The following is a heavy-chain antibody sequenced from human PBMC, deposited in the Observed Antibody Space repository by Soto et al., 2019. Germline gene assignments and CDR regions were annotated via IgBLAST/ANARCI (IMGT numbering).Heavy chain of an antibody. V-gene: IGHV4-39*01. CDR3: ACIFSGGYGYGFYYYGMDV. CDR1: NASISSGSYY. Sequence: SETLSLTCTVSNASISSGSYYWGWIGQPPGEGLEWIGSIYYSGSTYYNPSLKSRVTISVDTSKNQFSLKLSSVTAADTAVYYCACIFSGGYGYGFYYYGMDVWGQGTTVT. D-gene: IGHD5-18*01. J-gene: IGHJ6*02. CDR2: IYYSGST.